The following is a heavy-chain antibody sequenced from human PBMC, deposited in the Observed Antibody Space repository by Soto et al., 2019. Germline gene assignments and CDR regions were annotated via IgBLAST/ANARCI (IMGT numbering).Heavy chain of an antibody. CDR1: GYTFTSDY. J-gene: IGHJ6*02. CDR2: INPSGGSA. Sequence: XSVEVSCRASGYTFTSDYMRLVRRAPGQGLEWMGIINPSGGSASYSQKFQGRVTMTRDTSTSTVYMELSSLRSEDTAVYYCAAHTYYDFSYGMDVWGQGTTVTVSS. V-gene: IGHV1-46*01. D-gene: IGHD3-3*01. CDR3: AAHTYYDFSYGMDV.